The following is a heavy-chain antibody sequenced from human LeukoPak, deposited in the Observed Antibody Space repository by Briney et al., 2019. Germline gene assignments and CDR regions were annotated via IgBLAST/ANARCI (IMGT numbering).Heavy chain of an antibody. V-gene: IGHV5-51*01. CDR1: GYSFISYW. Sequence: GESLKISSKGSGYSFISYWIGWVRQMPGKGLEWMGIIYPGDSNTKYSPSFQGQVTISADKSIRTAYLQWSSLKASDTAMYYRARLGYGSGTYFFDYWGQGTLVTVST. J-gene: IGHJ4*02. D-gene: IGHD3-10*01. CDR2: IYPGDSNT. CDR3: ARLGYGSGTYFFDY.